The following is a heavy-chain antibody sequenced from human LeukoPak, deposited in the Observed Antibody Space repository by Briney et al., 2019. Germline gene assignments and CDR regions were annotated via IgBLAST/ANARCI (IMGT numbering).Heavy chain of an antibody. Sequence: GASVKVSCKASGYTFSKFGIAWVRQAPGQGLEWMGWISGNNDNPQSAQDLQGRVTVTTERSTSTAYMELRSLRHDDTAVYYCARGDGGNPWDAFDIWGQGTMVTVSS. CDR2: ISGNNDNP. CDR1: GYTFSKFG. D-gene: IGHD4-23*01. V-gene: IGHV1-18*01. CDR3: ARGDGGNPWDAFDI. J-gene: IGHJ3*02.